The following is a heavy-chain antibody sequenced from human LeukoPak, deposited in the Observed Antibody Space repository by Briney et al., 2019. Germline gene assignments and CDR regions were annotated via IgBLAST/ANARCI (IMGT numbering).Heavy chain of an antibody. J-gene: IGHJ4*02. CDR2: ISGSGAST. D-gene: IGHD6-19*01. Sequence: GGSLRFSCAASGFTFSNYAMSWVRQAPGKGLEWVSAISGSGASTYYADSVKGRFTISRDNSKNTLYLQMNSLRAEDTALYYCAKALLGYTSGPYDHWGQGTLVTVSS. CDR1: GFTFSNYA. CDR3: AKALLGYTSGPYDH. V-gene: IGHV3-23*01.